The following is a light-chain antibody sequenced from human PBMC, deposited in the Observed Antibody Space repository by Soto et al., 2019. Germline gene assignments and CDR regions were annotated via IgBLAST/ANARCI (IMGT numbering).Light chain of an antibody. Sequence: EIVLTQSPATLSLSPGERATLSCRASQRISSDLAWYQQKPGQAPRLLIYEASSRATGIPARFSGGGSGTVFTLTISRLEPEDFAVFYCQQRSNWPWTFGQGTKVDIK. CDR3: QQRSNWPWT. CDR1: QRISSD. V-gene: IGKV3-11*01. CDR2: EAS. J-gene: IGKJ1*01.